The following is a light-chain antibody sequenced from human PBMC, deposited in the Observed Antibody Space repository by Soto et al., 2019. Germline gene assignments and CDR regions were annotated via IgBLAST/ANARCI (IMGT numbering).Light chain of an antibody. CDR2: SVN. Sequence: QSVLTQPPSASGTPGQRVTISCSGSTSNIGKNTVNWYHQLPGTAPKILIYSVNHRPSGVPDRFSGSKSGTSASLAIRGLQSEDEADYYCAAWDDSLKTYVFGSGTK. J-gene: IGLJ1*01. CDR1: TSNIGKNT. V-gene: IGLV1-44*01. CDR3: AAWDDSLKTYV.